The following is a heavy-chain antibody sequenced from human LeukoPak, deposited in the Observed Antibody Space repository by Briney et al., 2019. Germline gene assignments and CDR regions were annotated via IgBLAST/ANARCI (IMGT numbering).Heavy chain of an antibody. Sequence: GGSLRLSCAASGFTFSSYEMNWVRQAPGKGLEWVSYISSSGSTIYYADSVKGRFTTSRDNAKNSLYLQMNSLRAEDTAVYYCARAPDYGGNSAVDYWGQGTLVTVSS. D-gene: IGHD4-23*01. J-gene: IGHJ4*02. CDR1: GFTFSSYE. CDR3: ARAPDYGGNSAVDY. V-gene: IGHV3-48*03. CDR2: ISSSGSTI.